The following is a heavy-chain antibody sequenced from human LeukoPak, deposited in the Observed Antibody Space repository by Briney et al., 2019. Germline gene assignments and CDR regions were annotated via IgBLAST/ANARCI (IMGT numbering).Heavy chain of an antibody. Sequence: GGSLRLSCAASGFTVSSNYMSWVRQAPGKGLEWVAVIYSGGSTYYADSVRGRFTIPRDDSKNTLYLQMNSLRAEDAAVYYCARVMVRGVNWFAPGAREPWSPSPQ. D-gene: IGHD3-10*01. CDR3: ARVMVRGVNWFAP. V-gene: IGHV3-66*02. J-gene: IGHJ5*02. CDR1: GFTVSSNY. CDR2: IYSGGST.